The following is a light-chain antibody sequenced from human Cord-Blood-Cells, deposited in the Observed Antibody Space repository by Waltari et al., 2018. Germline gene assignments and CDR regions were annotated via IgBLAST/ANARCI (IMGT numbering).Light chain of an antibody. V-gene: IGLV4-69*01. CDR1: SGHSSYA. CDR2: LNSDGSH. Sequence: LVLTQSPSASASLGASVKLTCTLSSGHSSYAIACHQQQPEKGPRYLMKLNSDGSHIKGDGIPDRFSGSSSGAERYLTISSLQSEDEADYYCQTWGTGIQVFGGGTKLTVL. CDR3: QTWGTGIQV. J-gene: IGLJ2*01.